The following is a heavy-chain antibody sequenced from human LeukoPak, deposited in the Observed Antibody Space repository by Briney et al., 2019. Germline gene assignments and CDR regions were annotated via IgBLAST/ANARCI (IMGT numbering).Heavy chain of an antibody. J-gene: IGHJ4*02. CDR2: IWYDGSNK. Sequence: GGSLRLSCAASGFTFSSYGMHWVRQAPGKGLEWVAVIWYDGSNKYYADSVKGRFTISRGNSKNTLYLQMNSLRAEDTAVYYCARDEYYDSSGYLDYWGQGTLVTVSS. CDR3: ARDEYYDSSGYLDY. CDR1: GFTFSSYG. V-gene: IGHV3-33*01. D-gene: IGHD3-22*01.